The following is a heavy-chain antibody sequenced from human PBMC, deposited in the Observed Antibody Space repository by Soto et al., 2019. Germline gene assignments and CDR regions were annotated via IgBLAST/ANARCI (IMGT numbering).Heavy chain of an antibody. J-gene: IGHJ4*02. V-gene: IGHV1-69*01. CDR3: ARVIGGSGWYGSGGS. CDR1: GGSFSSYA. Sequence: QVQLMQSGAEVKKPGSSVKVSCKASGGSFSSYAINWVRQAPGQGLEWMGGIIPMFGTPNYAQKFQGRVTITADESTNTAYMELGSLRSEDTAVYYCARVIGGSGWYGSGGSWGQGTLVTVSS. CDR2: IIPMFGTP. D-gene: IGHD6-19*01.